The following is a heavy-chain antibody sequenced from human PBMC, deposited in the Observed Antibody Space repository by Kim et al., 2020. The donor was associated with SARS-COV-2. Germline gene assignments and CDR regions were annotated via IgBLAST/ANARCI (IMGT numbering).Heavy chain of an antibody. D-gene: IGHD2-8*01. CDR2: IYYSGST. CDR3: FYTAPPYCTNGVCYDFDS. CDR1: GGSISSSSYY. J-gene: IGHJ4*02. Sequence: SETLSLTCTVSGGSISSSSYYWGWIRQPPGKGLEWIGSIYYSGSTYYNPSLKSRVTISVDTSKNQFSLKLSSVTAADTAVYYCFYTAPPYCTNGVCYDFDSWGQGTLVTVSS. V-gene: IGHV4-39*01.